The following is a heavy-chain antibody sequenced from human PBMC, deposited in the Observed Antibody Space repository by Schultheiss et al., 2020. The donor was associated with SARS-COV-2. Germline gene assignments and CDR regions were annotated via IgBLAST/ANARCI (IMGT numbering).Heavy chain of an antibody. CDR1: GYTFTSYA. J-gene: IGHJ4*02. Sequence: ASVKVSCKASGYTFTSYAIHWVRQAPGQGLEWMGWINTGNANTKYSQNFQGRVSITRDTSASTVYMELSSLRSGDTAVNYCARDGNYCTGGNCYSIFDYWGQGTLVTVSS. D-gene: IGHD2-15*01. CDR3: ARDGNYCTGGNCYSIFDY. CDR2: INTGNANT. V-gene: IGHV1-3*04.